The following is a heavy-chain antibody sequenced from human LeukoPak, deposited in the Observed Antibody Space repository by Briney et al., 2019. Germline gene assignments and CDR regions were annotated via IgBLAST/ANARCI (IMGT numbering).Heavy chain of an antibody. CDR2: IRQDGGEK. Sequence: PGGSLRLSCAVSTFTFSSYWMNWVRQAPGKGLEWVASIRQDGGEKSYVDSVKGRFTISRDNTKNSLYLQMSSLRAEDTAVYYCARDGTAAGLYFDLWGQGTLVTVSS. CDR1: TFTFSSYW. J-gene: IGHJ4*01. CDR3: ARDGTAAGLYFDL. V-gene: IGHV3-7*01. D-gene: IGHD6-13*01.